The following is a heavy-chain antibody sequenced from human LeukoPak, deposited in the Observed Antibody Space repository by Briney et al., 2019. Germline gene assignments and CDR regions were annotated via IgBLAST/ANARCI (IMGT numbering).Heavy chain of an antibody. CDR1: GFTVSSNY. D-gene: IGHD1-14*01. J-gene: IGHJ4*02. CDR2: ISSSSRYI. V-gene: IGHV3-21*01. CDR3: ARENHGSFDY. Sequence: GGSLRLSCAASGFTVSSNYMSWVRQAPGKGLEWVSSISSSSRYIYYADSVKGRFTISRDNAKNSLYLQMNSLRVEDTAVYYCARENHGSFDYWGQGTLVTVSS.